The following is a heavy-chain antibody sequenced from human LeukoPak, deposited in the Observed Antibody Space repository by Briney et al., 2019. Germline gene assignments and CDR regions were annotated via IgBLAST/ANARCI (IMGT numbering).Heavy chain of an antibody. J-gene: IGHJ4*02. D-gene: IGHD6-13*01. CDR2: ITTSRGYT. V-gene: IGHV3-21*06. CDR1: GFSFSVYG. Sequence: GGSLRLSCAASGFSFSVYGMNWVRQAPGKGLEWVSCITTSRGYTFYADSVKGRFSISRDSAKNSVYLEMNSLRAEDTAVYFCARVGALSSSWLLYWGQGTLVTVSS. CDR3: ARVGALSSSWLLY.